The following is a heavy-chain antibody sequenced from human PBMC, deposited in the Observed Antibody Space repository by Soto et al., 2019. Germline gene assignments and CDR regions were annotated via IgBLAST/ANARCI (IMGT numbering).Heavy chain of an antibody. CDR3: ARRKNDFWSGSKYYYYYMDV. V-gene: IGHV3-33*01. J-gene: IGHJ6*03. CDR2: IWYDGSNK. Sequence: GGSLRLSCAASGFTFSSYGMHWVRQAPGKGLEWVAVIWYDGSNKYYANSVKGRFTISRDNSKNTLYLQMNSLRAEDTAVYYCARRKNDFWSGSKYYYYYMDVWGKGTTVTVSS. CDR1: GFTFSSYG. D-gene: IGHD3-3*01.